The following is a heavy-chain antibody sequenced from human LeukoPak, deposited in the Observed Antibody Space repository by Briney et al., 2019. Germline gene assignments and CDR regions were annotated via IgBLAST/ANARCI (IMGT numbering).Heavy chain of an antibody. Sequence: PGGSLRLSCAASGFTVSSKYMSWVRQAPGKGLEWVSVIYRGGSTYYADSVKGRFTISRDNSKNTLYLQMNSLRAEDTAVYYCARGCSSTSCYGFDYWGQGTLVTVSS. V-gene: IGHV3-53*01. CDR1: GFTVSSKY. D-gene: IGHD2-2*01. J-gene: IGHJ4*02. CDR2: IYRGGST. CDR3: ARGCSSTSCYGFDY.